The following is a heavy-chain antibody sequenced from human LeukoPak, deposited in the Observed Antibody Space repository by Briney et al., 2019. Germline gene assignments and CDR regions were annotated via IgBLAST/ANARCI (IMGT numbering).Heavy chain of an antibody. V-gene: IGHV3-30*01. D-gene: IGHD6-13*01. J-gene: IGHJ6*03. CDR3: ARAGYSSSQGPSGYYYYMDV. CDR1: GFTFSSYA. Sequence: GGSLRLSCAASGFTFSSYAMHWVRQAPGKGLEGVAVISYDGSNKYYADSVKGRFTVSRENSKNTLYLQMNSLRAEDTAVYYCARAGYSSSQGPSGYYYYMDVWGKGTTVTVSS. CDR2: ISYDGSNK.